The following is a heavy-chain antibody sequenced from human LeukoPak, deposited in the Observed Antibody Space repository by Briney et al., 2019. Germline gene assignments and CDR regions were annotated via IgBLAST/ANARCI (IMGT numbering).Heavy chain of an antibody. V-gene: IGHV1-2*02. D-gene: IGHD5-18*01. Sequence: GASVKVSCKASGYTFTGYYIHWVRQAPGQGFEWMGWIHPNSGATGYAQNFQGRVTMTRDTSISTAYMDLSRLRSDDTAVYYCARNTAPGYGLDVWGQGTLVTVSS. CDR2: IHPNSGAT. J-gene: IGHJ6*02. CDR3: ARNTAPGYGLDV. CDR1: GYTFTGYY.